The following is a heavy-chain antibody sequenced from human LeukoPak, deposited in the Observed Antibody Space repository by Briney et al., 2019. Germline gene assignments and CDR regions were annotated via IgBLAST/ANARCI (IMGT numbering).Heavy chain of an antibody. Sequence: PSETLSLTCTVSGGSISSSSYYWGWIRQPPWKGLEWIGSIYYSGSTYYNPSLKSRVTISVDTSKNQFSLKLSSVTAADTAVYYCASQLRFLEWLSRHLLYMDVWGKGTRSPSP. CDR2: IYYSGST. J-gene: IGHJ6*03. D-gene: IGHD3-3*01. V-gene: IGHV4-39*01. CDR1: GGSISSSSYY. CDR3: ASQLRFLEWLSRHLLYMDV.